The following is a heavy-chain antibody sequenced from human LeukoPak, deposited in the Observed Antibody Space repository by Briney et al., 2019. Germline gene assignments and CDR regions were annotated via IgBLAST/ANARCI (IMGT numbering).Heavy chain of an antibody. J-gene: IGHJ4*02. CDR3: ARGWELAKYYFDY. V-gene: IGHV4-59*08. CDR2: IYYSGST. CDR1: GGSISSYY. D-gene: IGHD1-26*01. Sequence: SETLSLTCTVSGGSISSYYWSWIRQPPGKGLEWIGYIYYSGSTNYNPSLKSRVTISVDTSKNQFSLKLSSVTAADTAVYYCARGWELAKYYFDYWGQGTLVTVSS.